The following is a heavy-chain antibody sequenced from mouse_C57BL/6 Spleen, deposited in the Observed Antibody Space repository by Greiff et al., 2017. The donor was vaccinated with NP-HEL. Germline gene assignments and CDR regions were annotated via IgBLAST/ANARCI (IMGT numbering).Heavy chain of an antibody. CDR2: INPYNGGT. D-gene: IGHD2-5*01. CDR1: GYTFTDYY. Sequence: EVQLQQSGPVLVKPGASVKMSCKASGYTFTDYYMNWVKQSHGKSLEWIGVINPYNGGTSYNQKFKGKATLTVDKSSSTAYMELNSLTSDDSAVYYCARRGNYSNYFAYWGQGTLVTVSA. V-gene: IGHV1-19*01. CDR3: ARRGNYSNYFAY. J-gene: IGHJ3*01.